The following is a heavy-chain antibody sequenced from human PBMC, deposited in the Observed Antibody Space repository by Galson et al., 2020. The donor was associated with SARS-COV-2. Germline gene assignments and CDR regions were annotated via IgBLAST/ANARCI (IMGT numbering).Heavy chain of an antibody. CDR3: ARPIYGDYGAFDI. J-gene: IGHJ3*02. V-gene: IGHV5-51*01. CDR2: IYPGDSDT. Sequence: HGESLKISCKGSGYSFTSYWIGWVRQMPGKGLEWMEIIYPGDSDTSYSPSFQGQVTISADKSISTAYLQWSSLKASDTAMYYRARPIYGDYGAFDIWGQGTMVTVSS. CDR1: GYSFTSYW. D-gene: IGHD4-17*01.